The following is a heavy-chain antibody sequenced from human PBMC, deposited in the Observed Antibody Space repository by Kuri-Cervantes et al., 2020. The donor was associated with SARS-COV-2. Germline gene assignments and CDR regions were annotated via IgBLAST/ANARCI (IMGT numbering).Heavy chain of an antibody. CDR3: ARGRRGYSSGTFYDYMDV. D-gene: IGHD2-8*02. CDR2: VYYSGYT. CDR1: GGPISSGSYY. Sequence: SETLSLTCTVSGGPISSGSYYWSWVRQLPGKGLEWIGYVYYSGYTYYNPSLKRLVTISIDTSKNQFSLSLTSVTAADTAVYFCARGRRGYSSGTFYDYMDVWGKGTTVTVSS. J-gene: IGHJ6*03. V-gene: IGHV4-31*01.